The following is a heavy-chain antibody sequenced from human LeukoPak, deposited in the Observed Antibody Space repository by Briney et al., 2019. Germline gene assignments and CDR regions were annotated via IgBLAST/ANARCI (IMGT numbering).Heavy chain of an antibody. CDR3: AKDWWEVRGVIPYYLDY. Sequence: QPGGSLRLSCAASGFTFNRRGMHWVRQAPGKGLEWVAFISYDGSNKYYADSVKGRFTISRDNSKNTLYLQMNTLRPEDTAVYYCAKDWWEVRGVIPYYLDYWGQGTLDTVSS. D-gene: IGHD3-10*01. J-gene: IGHJ4*02. CDR2: ISYDGSNK. CDR1: GFTFNRRG. V-gene: IGHV3-30*19.